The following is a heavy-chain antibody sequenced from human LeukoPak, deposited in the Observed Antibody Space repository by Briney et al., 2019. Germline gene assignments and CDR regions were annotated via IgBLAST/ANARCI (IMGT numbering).Heavy chain of an antibody. CDR3: ARGRGGRAFDI. CDR1: GFTVSSNY. J-gene: IGHJ3*02. CDR2: INHSGST. Sequence: GSLRLSCAASGFTVSSNYMSWIRQPPGKGLEWIGEINHSGSTNYNPSLKSRVTISVDTSKNQFSLKLSSVTAADTAVYYCARGRGGRAFDIWGQGTMVTVSS. D-gene: IGHD3-16*01. V-gene: IGHV4-34*01.